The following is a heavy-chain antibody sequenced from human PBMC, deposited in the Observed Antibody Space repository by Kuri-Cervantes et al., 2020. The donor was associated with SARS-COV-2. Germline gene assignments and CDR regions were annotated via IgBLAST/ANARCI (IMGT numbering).Heavy chain of an antibody. D-gene: IGHD1-26*01. Sequence: SETLSLTCTVSGGSVSSGSYYWSWIRQPPGKGLEWIGYIYYSGGTNYNPSLKSRVTISVDTSKNQFSLKLSSVTAADTAVYYCARDSGGSYRDFDYWGQGALVTVSS. CDR3: ARDSGGSYRDFDY. V-gene: IGHV4-61*01. J-gene: IGHJ4*02. CDR1: GGSVSSGSYY. CDR2: IYYSGGT.